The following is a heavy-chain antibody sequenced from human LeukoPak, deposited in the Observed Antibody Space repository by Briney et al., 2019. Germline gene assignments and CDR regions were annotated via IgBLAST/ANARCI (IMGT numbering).Heavy chain of an antibody. CDR3: AKGSAVVVPAALLGDYYYGMDV. CDR2: ISGSGGST. CDR1: GITVSSSY. Sequence: PGGSLRLSCAASGITVSSSYMSWVRQAPGKGLEWVSAISGSGGSTYYADSVKGRFTISRDNSKNTLYLQMNSLRAEDTAVYYCAKGSAVVVPAALLGDYYYGMDVWGQGTTVTVSS. J-gene: IGHJ6*02. D-gene: IGHD2-2*01. V-gene: IGHV3-23*01.